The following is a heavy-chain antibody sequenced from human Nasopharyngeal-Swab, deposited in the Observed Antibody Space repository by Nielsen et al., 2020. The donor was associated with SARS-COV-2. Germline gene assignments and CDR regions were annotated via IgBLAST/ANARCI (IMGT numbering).Heavy chain of an antibody. CDR1: GYTFTTYG. CDR2: ISPYNGKT. CDR3: ARDPRGPDY. V-gene: IGHV1-18*01. D-gene: IGHD6-25*01. Sequence: ASVKVSCKASGYTFTTYGISWVRQAPGQGLEWMGWISPYNGKTKYAQKFQDRVTMTTDTSTSTAYMELRSLRSDDTVVYFCARDPRGPDYWGQGTLVTVSS. J-gene: IGHJ4*02.